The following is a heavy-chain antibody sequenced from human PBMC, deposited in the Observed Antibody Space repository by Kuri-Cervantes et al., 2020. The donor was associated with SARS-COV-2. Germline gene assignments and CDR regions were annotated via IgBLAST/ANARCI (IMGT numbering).Heavy chain of an antibody. CDR2: INPSGGST. Sequence: ASVKVSCKASGYTFTSYYMHWVRQAPGQGLEWMGIINPSGGSTSYAQKFQGRVTMTRDTSMSTVYMELSSLRSEDAAVYYCARDSSDWHMDNGMDVWGQGTTVTVSS. J-gene: IGHJ6*02. V-gene: IGHV1-46*01. CDR1: GYTFTSYY. D-gene: IGHD2-21*02. CDR3: ARDSSDWHMDNGMDV.